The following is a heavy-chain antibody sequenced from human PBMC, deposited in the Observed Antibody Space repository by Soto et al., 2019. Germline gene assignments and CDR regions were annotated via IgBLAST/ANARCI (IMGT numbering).Heavy chain of an antibody. CDR2: ISGYSGNA. CDR3: ATGGGALDV. V-gene: IGHV1-18*01. CDR1: GNIVANYG. Sequence: QVQLVQSGAEVKKPGATVTVSCKASGNIVANYGIYWVRQAPGQGFEWMGCISGYSGNAHYSQKIQDRVTMTTDTSTTTAYMELRSLRSDDTALYYCATGGGALDVWGQGTMVTVSS. J-gene: IGHJ3*01.